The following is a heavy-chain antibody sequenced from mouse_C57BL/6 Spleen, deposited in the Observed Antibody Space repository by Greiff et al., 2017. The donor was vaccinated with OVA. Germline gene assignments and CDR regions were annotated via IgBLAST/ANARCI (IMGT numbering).Heavy chain of an antibody. CDR3: ARVGVIDYGNSYAMDY. V-gene: IGHV1-80*01. J-gene: IGHJ4*01. Sequence: VQLQQSGAELVKPGASVKISCKASGYAFSSYWMNWVKQRPGKGLEWIGQIYPGDGDTNYNGKFKGKATLTADKSSSTAYMQLSSLTSEDSAVYFCARVGVIDYGNSYAMDYWGQGTSVTVSS. CDR1: GYAFSSYW. CDR2: IYPGDGDT. D-gene: IGHD2-1*01.